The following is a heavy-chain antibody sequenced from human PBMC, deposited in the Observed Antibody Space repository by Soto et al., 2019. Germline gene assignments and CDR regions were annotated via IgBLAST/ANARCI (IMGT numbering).Heavy chain of an antibody. V-gene: IGHV4-31*03. CDR3: ARLRIATNNYKWFDP. D-gene: IGHD2-21*01. CDR1: GAALNSGNYY. CDR2: IYVTGAV. J-gene: IGHJ5*02. Sequence: SETLFLTCSVSGAALNSGNYYWSWIRQVPGKGLEWNGHIYVTGAVDYNPSLRDRITISQDTSERQFSLNLRLVTAADTAVYYCARLRIATNNYKWFDPWGQGTLVTVSS.